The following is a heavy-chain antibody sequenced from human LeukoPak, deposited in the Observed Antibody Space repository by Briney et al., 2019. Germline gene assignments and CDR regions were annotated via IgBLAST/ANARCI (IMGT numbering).Heavy chain of an antibody. CDR1: GFSVSTSY. Sequence: GKSLRLSCAASGFSVSTSYMSWVRQAPGKGLEYVSVLYDSGDTYYAESVKGRFTISRDNSKNTVYLQMNSLRAEDTAVYYCAREQLALSPPCDYWGQGTLVTVSS. CDR2: LYDSGDT. D-gene: IGHD6-6*01. V-gene: IGHV3-53*01. CDR3: AREQLALSPPCDY. J-gene: IGHJ4*02.